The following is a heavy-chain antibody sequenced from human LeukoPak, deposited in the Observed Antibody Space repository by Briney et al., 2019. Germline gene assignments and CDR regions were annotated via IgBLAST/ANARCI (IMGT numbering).Heavy chain of an antibody. D-gene: IGHD6-6*01. V-gene: IGHV3-23*01. CDR2: ISSGGST. J-gene: IGHJ4*02. CDR3: AKDTYSSSPYYFDY. Sequence: GGSLRLSCAAAGFTFNNYAMSWVRQAPGKGLKWVSGISSGGSTYFADSVKGRFTISRDNSKNTLFLQMNSLRAEDTAVYYCAKDTYSSSPYYFDYWGQGTLVTISS. CDR1: GFTFNNYA.